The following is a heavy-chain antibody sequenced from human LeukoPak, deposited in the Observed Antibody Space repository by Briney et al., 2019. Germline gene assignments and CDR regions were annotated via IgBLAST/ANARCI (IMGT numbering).Heavy chain of an antibody. J-gene: IGHJ3*02. CDR3: ARRYYDTTGYAFDI. Sequence: GGSLRLSCVASGFTFNTYTMNWVRQAPGKGLEWISCVGRDGSIHYADSVKGRITVSRDNAKNSLFLQMNSLRAEDTAIYYCARRYYDTTGYAFDIWGQGTMVTVSS. CDR2: VGRDGSI. V-gene: IGHV3-21*01. D-gene: IGHD3-22*01. CDR1: GFTFNTYT.